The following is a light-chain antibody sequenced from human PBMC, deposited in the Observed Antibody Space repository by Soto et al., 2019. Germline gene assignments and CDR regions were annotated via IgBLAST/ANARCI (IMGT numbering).Light chain of an antibody. J-gene: IGLJ1*01. CDR1: SSDVGGYNY. CDR3: ISYTVSRSYV. V-gene: IGLV2-14*01. Sequence: QSVLTQPASVSGSPGQSITISCTGTSSDVGGYNYVSWYQQHPGKAPKLMIYAVTDRPSGVSSRFSGSKSGNTASLTISGLQADDEADYYCISYTVSRSYVFGTGTKVTVL. CDR2: AVT.